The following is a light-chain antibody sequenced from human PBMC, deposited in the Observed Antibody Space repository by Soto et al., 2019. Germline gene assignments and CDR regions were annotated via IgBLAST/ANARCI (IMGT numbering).Light chain of an antibody. CDR1: QSLSNSY. V-gene: IGKV3-20*01. Sequence: EIVLTQSPATLSLSPGERATLSCRASQSLSNSYLTWYQQKPGQAPRLLIYGTSSRATGVPDRFSGSRSGTDFTLIISRLEPEDFAVYYCQQSGGSPLYSFGQGTKLEIK. CDR2: GTS. CDR3: QQSGGSPLYS. J-gene: IGKJ2*01.